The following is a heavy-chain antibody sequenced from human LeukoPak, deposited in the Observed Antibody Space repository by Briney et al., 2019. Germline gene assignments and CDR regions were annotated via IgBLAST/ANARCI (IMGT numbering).Heavy chain of an antibody. Sequence: GGSLRLSCAASGFIFSNYAMTWVRQAPRKGLEWVSSSGSTTDYSDSVKGRLTISRDNSKNTLYLQMNSLRADDTAVYYCTRDSSYGDYSTAFDYWGQGALVTVSS. J-gene: IGHJ4*02. V-gene: IGHV3-23*01. CDR3: TRDSSYGDYSTAFDY. D-gene: IGHD4-17*01. CDR2: SGSTT. CDR1: GFIFSNYA.